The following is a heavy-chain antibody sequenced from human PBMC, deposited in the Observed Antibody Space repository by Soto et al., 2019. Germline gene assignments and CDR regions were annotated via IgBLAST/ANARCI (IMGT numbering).Heavy chain of an antibody. CDR2: IYGNDDK. CDR3: THRPLVLAGSYDCYGMDV. Sequence: QITLKESGPTLVKPTQTLTLTCTFSGFSLTTSGVAVGWIRQPPGKALEWLAFIYGNDDKRYSPSLKSRLTITKDTSNSQVVLTITNMNPVDTATYYCTHRPLVLAGSYDCYGMDVWGQGTTVIVSS. CDR1: GFSLTTSGVA. D-gene: IGHD6-19*01. J-gene: IGHJ6*02. V-gene: IGHV2-5*01.